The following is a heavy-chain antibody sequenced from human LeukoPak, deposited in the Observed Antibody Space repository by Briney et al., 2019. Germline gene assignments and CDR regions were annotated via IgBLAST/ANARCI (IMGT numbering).Heavy chain of an antibody. Sequence: PGGSLRLSCAASGYTFSSHGLTWVRQAPGKGLEWVSTIHGAGDNTYYAETVKGRFTISRDNSKNTLYLQMHSLRAEDTAIYYCAKVSVCYGCYLDYWGQGTLVTVS. J-gene: IGHJ4*02. D-gene: IGHD3-16*01. CDR2: IHGAGDNT. CDR3: AKVSVCYGCYLDY. V-gene: IGHV3-23*01. CDR1: GYTFSSHG.